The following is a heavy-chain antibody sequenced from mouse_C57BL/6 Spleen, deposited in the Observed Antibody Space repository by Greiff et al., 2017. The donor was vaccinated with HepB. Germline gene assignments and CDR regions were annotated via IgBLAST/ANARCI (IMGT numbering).Heavy chain of an antibody. CDR2: INPDSSTI. CDR1: GIDFSRYW. Sequence: EVKVIESGGGLVQPGGSLKLSCAASGIDFSRYWMSWVRRAPGKGLEWIGEINPDSSTINYAPSLKDKFIISRNNAKITLYLQMSKVRSEDTALYYCARPGTTVVEDYAMDYWGQGTSVTVSS. CDR3: ARPGTTVVEDYAMDY. V-gene: IGHV4-1*01. D-gene: IGHD1-1*01. J-gene: IGHJ4*01.